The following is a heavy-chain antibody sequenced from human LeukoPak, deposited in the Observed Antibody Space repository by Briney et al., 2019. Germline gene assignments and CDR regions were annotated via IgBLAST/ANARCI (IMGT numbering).Heavy chain of an antibody. D-gene: IGHD6-13*01. CDR1: GYVFTSFY. CDR2: INPSGGST. J-gene: IGHJ5*02. Sequence: GASVKVSCKASGYVFTSFYIHWVRQAPGQGLEWMGVINPSGGSTTYAQKFQGRVTMTRDTSTSTVYMELSSLRSDDTAVYYCARASGDYSSRRLRPWGQGTLVTVSS. V-gene: IGHV1-46*01. CDR3: ARASGDYSSRRLRP.